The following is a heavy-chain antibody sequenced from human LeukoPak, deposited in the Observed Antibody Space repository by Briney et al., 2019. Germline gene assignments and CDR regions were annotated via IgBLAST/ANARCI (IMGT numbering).Heavy chain of an antibody. CDR1: GFTYCSNW. CDR2: TKQGGREK. J-gene: IGHJ3*02. Sequence: PGGYLRLYCAASGFTYCSNWMGWVRQAPGQGLEWGTNTKQGGREKDHMDSVKGRITIDTDNAKTSLYRQMNSLRAEDTAVYYCARLTMIVVVIRGDAFDIWSQGTMVTVSS. CDR3: ARLTMIVVVIRGDAFDI. D-gene: IGHD3-22*01. V-gene: IGHV3-7*01.